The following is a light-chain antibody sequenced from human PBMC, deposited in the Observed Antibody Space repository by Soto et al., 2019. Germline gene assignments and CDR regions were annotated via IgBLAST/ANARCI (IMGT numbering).Light chain of an antibody. Sequence: ETVLAKSASPLSLSPGERATLSCRASQIVSNSYLAWYQQKPGRPPRLLIYGASSRATGIPDRFSGSGSGTDFTLTINRLEPEDFAVYFCQQDGSSPRTFGRGTRLDIK. J-gene: IGKJ5*01. CDR3: QQDGSSPRT. CDR2: GAS. V-gene: IGKV3-20*01. CDR1: QIVSNSY.